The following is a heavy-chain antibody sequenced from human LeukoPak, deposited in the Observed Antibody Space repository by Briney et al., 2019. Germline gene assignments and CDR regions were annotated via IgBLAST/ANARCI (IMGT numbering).Heavy chain of an antibody. Sequence: GASVKVSCKTSGYTFNSFVIHWVRQAPGQRLEWMGWINAANGNTKYSPKFQDRVTTASDTSASTAYMELNSLRFEDTAIYYCARGHIFLAGNEGLDYWGQGTLVTASS. CDR1: GYTFNSFV. CDR3: ARGHIFLAGNEGLDY. J-gene: IGHJ4*02. D-gene: IGHD3-9*01. CDR2: INAANGNT. V-gene: IGHV1-3*01.